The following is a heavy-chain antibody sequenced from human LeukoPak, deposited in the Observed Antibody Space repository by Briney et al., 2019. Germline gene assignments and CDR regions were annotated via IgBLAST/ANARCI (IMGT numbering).Heavy chain of an antibody. CDR3: AGETTVDIGDTIDY. CDR2: IYYSGST. CDR1: GGSISSNTYY. J-gene: IGHJ4*02. D-gene: IGHD4-23*01. V-gene: IGHV4-39*01. Sequence: SETLPLTCTVSGGSISSNTYYWGWIRQPPGKGLEWIGNIYYSGSTYYNPSLKSRVTISVDTSKNQFSLKLSSVTAADTAVYYCAGETTVDIGDTIDYWGQGTLVTVSS.